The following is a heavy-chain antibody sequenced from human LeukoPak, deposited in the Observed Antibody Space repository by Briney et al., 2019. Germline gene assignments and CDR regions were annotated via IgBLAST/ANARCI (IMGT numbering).Heavy chain of an antibody. CDR3: AAGGY. CDR1: GVSISSGGYS. CDR2: IYHSGST. V-gene: IGHV4-30-2*01. Sequence: RPSQTLSLTCAVSGVSISSGGYSWSWIRQPPGKGLEWIGYIYHSGSTYYNPSLKSRVTISVDRSKNQFSLKLSSVTAADTAVYYCAAGGYWGQGTLVTVSS. J-gene: IGHJ4*02.